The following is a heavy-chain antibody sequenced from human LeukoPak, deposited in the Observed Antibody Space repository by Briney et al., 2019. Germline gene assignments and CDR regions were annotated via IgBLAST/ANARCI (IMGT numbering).Heavy chain of an antibody. D-gene: IGHD3-10*01. Sequence: HTGGSLRLSCAASGFTFSSYAMSWVRQAPVKGLEWVSAISGSGGSTYYADSVKGRFTISRDNSKNTLYLQMNSLRAEDTAVYYCAKDRGFGELLPSLKPCDYWGQGTLVTVSS. V-gene: IGHV3-23*01. CDR2: ISGSGGST. J-gene: IGHJ4*02. CDR3: AKDRGFGELLPSLKPCDY. CDR1: GFTFSSYA.